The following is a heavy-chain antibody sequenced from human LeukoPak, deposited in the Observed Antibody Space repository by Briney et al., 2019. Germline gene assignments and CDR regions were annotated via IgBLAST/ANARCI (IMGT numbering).Heavy chain of an antibody. V-gene: IGHV1-69*06. D-gene: IGHD3-22*01. CDR3: VRDYDTSGPQKNYFDF. J-gene: IGHJ4*02. CDR2: IIPMFDTV. Sequence: GASVKVSCKASGGSFSSYGISWVRQAPGRGREWMGRIIPMFDTVNYAQNLQGRVTISADKSTPTTYMELPSLRSGDTAVYYCVRDYDTSGPQKNYFDFWGQGTLVTVSS. CDR1: GGSFSSYG.